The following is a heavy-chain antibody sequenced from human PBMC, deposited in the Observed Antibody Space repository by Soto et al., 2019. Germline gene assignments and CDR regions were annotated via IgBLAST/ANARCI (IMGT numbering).Heavy chain of an antibody. J-gene: IGHJ6*02. CDR3: AGQYFSSGLDV. V-gene: IGHV3-23*01. Sequence: GVSLRLSCSASGFTFSRYAMSWIRQAPGMGLEWVSSIRDSGSSSYYPDSVTGRFSISRDNSKNSLHLQMTSLRADDTGVFFCAGQYFSSGLDVWGQGTTVTVS. CDR2: IRDSGSSS. D-gene: IGHD2-15*01. CDR1: GFTFSRYA.